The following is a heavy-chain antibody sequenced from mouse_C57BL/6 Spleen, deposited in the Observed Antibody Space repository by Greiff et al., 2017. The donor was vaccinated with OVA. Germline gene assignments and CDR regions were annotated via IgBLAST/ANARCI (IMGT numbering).Heavy chain of an antibody. V-gene: IGHV2-5*01. CDR1: GFSLTSYG. Sequence: QVQLQQSGPGLVQPSQSLSITCTVSGFSLTSYGVHWVRQSPGKGLEWLGVIWRGGSTDYNAAFMSRLSITKDNSKSQVFFKMNSLQADDTAIYYYAKTGYDLGYAMDYWGQGTSVTVSS. J-gene: IGHJ4*01. D-gene: IGHD2-2*01. CDR2: IWRGGST. CDR3: AKTGYDLGYAMDY.